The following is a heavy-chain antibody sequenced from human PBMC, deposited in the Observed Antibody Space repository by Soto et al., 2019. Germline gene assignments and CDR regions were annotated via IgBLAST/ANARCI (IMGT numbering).Heavy chain of an antibody. CDR3: ARSVGGVDGMDV. Sequence: GGSLRLSCAASGFTFSSYTMNWVRQAPGKGLEWVSYISTSSNTIYYADSVKGRFTISRVNAKNSLYLQMNSLRDEDTAVYYCARSVGGVDGMDVWGQGTTVTVSS. CDR1: GFTFSSYT. CDR2: ISTSSNTI. D-gene: IGHD6-19*01. V-gene: IGHV3-48*02. J-gene: IGHJ6*02.